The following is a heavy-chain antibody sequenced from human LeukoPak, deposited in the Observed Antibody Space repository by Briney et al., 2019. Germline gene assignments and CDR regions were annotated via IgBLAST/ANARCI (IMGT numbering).Heavy chain of an antibody. J-gene: IGHJ4*02. V-gene: IGHV1-18*01. D-gene: IGHD2-2*01. CDR3: ATQDCSSTSCYPYGVDY. CDR1: GYTLTSYG. Sequence: ASVKVSCKASGYTLTSYGISWVRQAPGQGLEWMGWISAYNGNTNYAQKLQGRVTMATDTSTSTAYMELRSLRSDDTAVYYCATQDCSSTSCYPYGVDYWGQGTLVTVSS. CDR2: ISAYNGNT.